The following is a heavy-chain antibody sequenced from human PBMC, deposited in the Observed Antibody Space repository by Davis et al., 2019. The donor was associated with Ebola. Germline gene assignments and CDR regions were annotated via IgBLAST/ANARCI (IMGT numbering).Heavy chain of an antibody. CDR2: ITTGSSTI. CDR3: ARADYDILTGSYYYYGLGV. D-gene: IGHD3-9*01. V-gene: IGHV3-48*01. J-gene: IGHJ6*04. Sequence: PGGSLRLSCAASGFTFSSYSMNWVRQAPGKGLEWVAYITTGSSTIYFADSVKGRFAISRDDAKKSVYLQMNSLRAEDTAVYYCARADYDILTGSYYYYGLGVWGKGTTVTVSS. CDR1: GFTFSSYS.